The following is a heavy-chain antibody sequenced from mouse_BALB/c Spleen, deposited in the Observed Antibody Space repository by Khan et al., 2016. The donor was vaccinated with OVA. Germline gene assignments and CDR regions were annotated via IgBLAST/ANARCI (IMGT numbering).Heavy chain of an antibody. CDR2: IDPENGNT. V-gene: IGHV14-1*02. CDR3: GGDGYSPWMDY. J-gene: IGHJ3*01. D-gene: IGHD2-3*01. Sequence: IQFLQSGAELVRPGALVTLSCKASGFYITDYYMHWVKQRSEQGLVWIGWIDPENGNTIYDPKFQGQASITSDTSSNTSYLQLSSLTSEDTAVCESGGDGYSPWMDYWGQGTLVTVAA. CDR1: GFYITDYY.